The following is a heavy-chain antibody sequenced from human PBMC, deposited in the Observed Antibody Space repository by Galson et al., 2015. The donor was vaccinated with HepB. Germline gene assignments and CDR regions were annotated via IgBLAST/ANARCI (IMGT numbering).Heavy chain of an antibody. CDR2: INPSGGST. J-gene: IGHJ4*02. V-gene: IGHV1-46*01. CDR1: GYTFTSYY. D-gene: IGHD6-13*01. CDR3: ARDEIAAAGFDY. Sequence: SVKVSCKASGYTFTSYYMHWVQQAPGQGLEWMGIINPSGGSTSYAQKFQGRVTMTRDTSTSTVYMELSSLRSEDTAVYYCARDEIAAAGFDYWGQGTLVTVSS.